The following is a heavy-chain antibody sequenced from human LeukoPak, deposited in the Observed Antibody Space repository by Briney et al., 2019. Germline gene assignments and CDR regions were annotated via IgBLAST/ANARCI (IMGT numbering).Heavy chain of an antibody. D-gene: IGHD6-13*01. CDR1: GGSTSSSSYY. J-gene: IGHJ3*02. CDR2: IYYSGST. V-gene: IGHV4-39*01. Sequence: PSETLSLTCTVSGGSTSSSSYYWGWIRQPPGKGLEWIGSIYYSGSTYYNPSLKSRVTISVDTSKNQFSLKLSSVTAADTAVYYCARHGRGYSSSWYPGGAFDIWGQGTMVTVSS. CDR3: ARHGRGYSSSWYPGGAFDI.